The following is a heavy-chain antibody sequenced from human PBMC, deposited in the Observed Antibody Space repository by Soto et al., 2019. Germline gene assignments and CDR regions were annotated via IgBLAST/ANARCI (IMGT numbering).Heavy chain of an antibody. J-gene: IGHJ4*02. CDR1: GFTFTSYG. CDR3: VSERGYGHASVPYS. CDR2: ISYDGGLQ. V-gene: IGHV3-30*03. Sequence: QAHLVESGGGVVQPGRSLRLSCAASGFTFTSYGMHWVRQAPGTRLEWVAVISYDGGLQHYADSVKGLFTISRDNSKNMVLLQMNSLRAEDTAVYYCVSERGYGHASVPYSWGQGTLVSVSS. D-gene: IGHD5-18*01.